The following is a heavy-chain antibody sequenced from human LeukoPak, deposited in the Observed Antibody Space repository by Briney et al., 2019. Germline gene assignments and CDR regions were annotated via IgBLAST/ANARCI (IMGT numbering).Heavy chain of an antibody. CDR3: ARDIYGSFDY. D-gene: IGHD2-15*01. CDR1: GGSISSYY. V-gene: IGHV4-59*01. CDR2: IYYSGST. Sequence: TETLSLTCTVSGGSISSYYWSWIRQPPGEGLEWIGYIYYSGSTNYNPSLKSRVTISIDTSKNQFSLRLSSVTAADTAVYYCARDIYGSFDYWGQGTLVTVSS. J-gene: IGHJ4*02.